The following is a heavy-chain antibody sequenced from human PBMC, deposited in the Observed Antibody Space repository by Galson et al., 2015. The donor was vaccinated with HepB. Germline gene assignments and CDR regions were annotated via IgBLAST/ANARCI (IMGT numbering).Heavy chain of an antibody. D-gene: IGHD6-19*01. CDR1: GFTFSSYG. V-gene: IGHV3-33*08. CDR2: IWYDGSNK. J-gene: IGHJ4*02. CDR3: ARAGYSSGWDEYYFDY. Sequence: SLRLSCAASGFTFSSYGMHWVRQAPGKGLEWVAVIWYDGSNKYYADSVKGRFTISRDNSKNTLYLQMNSLRAEDTAVYYCARAGYSSGWDEYYFDYWGQGTLVTVSS.